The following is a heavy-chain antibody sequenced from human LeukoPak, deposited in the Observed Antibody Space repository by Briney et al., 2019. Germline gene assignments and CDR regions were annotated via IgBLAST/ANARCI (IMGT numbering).Heavy chain of an antibody. CDR3: AKRIGSGSYYFEY. CDR2: ISGSGGST. J-gene: IGHJ4*02. D-gene: IGHD6-19*01. CDR1: GFTFSSSV. Sequence: GGSLRLSCAASGFTFSSSVMSWVRQAPGKGLEWVSSISGSGGSTYYADSVKGRFSVSRDNSKNTLYLQRNSLRAEDTAVYYCAKRIGSGSYYFEYWGQGTLVTVSS. V-gene: IGHV3-23*01.